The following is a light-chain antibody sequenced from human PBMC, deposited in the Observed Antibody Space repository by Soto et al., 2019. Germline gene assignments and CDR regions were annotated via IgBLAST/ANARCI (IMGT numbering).Light chain of an antibody. Sequence: EIVLTQSLDTLSVSPGERATLSCRASQSISRTLAWYQQKSGQPPRLLIYDASTRATGFPARFSGSGSGTELTLTISRLQSEDFAVYYYQQYNNWPLTFGGGTTVEIK. V-gene: IGKV3D-15*01. CDR3: QQYNNWPLT. CDR2: DAS. J-gene: IGKJ4*01. CDR1: QSISRT.